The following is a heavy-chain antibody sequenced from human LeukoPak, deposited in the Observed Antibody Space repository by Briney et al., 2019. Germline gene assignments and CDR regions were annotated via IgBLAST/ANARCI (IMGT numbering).Heavy chain of an antibody. J-gene: IGHJ4*02. CDR3: AREHYGDYYFDY. Sequence: GGSLRLSCAASGFTFSDFAMNWVRQAPGKGLEWVAVISYDGSNKYYADSVKGRFTISRDNSKNTLYLQVNSLRAEDTAVYFCAREHYGDYYFDYWGQGTLVTVSS. CDR1: GFTFSDFA. V-gene: IGHV3-30*04. D-gene: IGHD4-17*01. CDR2: ISYDGSNK.